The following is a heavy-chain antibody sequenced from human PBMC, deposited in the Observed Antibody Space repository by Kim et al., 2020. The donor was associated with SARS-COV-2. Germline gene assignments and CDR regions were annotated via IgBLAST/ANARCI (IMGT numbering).Heavy chain of an antibody. J-gene: IGHJ4*02. CDR3: ASGPSGWYDY. CDR2: VNPNSGNT. D-gene: IGHD6-19*01. Sequence: ASVKVSCKASGYSFTSYDINWVQQATGQGLEWMGWVNPNSGNTGYAQKFQGRVTMTRNTATSTAYMDLSGLRSEDTAVYYCASGPSGWYDYWGQGTLVTVSS. CDR1: GYSFTSYD. V-gene: IGHV1-8*02.